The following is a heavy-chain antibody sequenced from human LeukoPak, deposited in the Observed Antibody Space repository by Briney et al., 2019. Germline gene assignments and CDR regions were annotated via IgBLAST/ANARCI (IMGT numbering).Heavy chain of an antibody. Sequence: GESLRLSCAASGFTFDDYGMSWVRQAPGKGLEWVSGINWNGGSTGYADSVKGRFTISRDNAKNSLYLQMNSLRAEDTALYYCARAGPIWFTGAFDIWGQGTMVTVSS. J-gene: IGHJ3*02. CDR2: INWNGGST. D-gene: IGHD3-10*01. CDR3: ARAGPIWFTGAFDI. V-gene: IGHV3-20*04. CDR1: GFTFDDYG.